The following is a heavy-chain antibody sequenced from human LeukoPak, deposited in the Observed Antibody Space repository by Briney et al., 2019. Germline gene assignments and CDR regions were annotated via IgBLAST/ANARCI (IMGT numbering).Heavy chain of an antibody. CDR3: AAPKAGYSSGWYAFDI. J-gene: IGHJ3*02. V-gene: IGHV4-59*08. CDR1: GGSISSYY. Sequence: SETLSLTCAVSGGSISSYYWSWIRQPPGKGLEWIGYIYYSGSTNYNPSLKSRVTISVDTSKNRFSLKLSSVTAADTAVYYCAAPKAGYSSGWYAFDIWGQGTMVTVSS. D-gene: IGHD6-19*01. CDR2: IYYSGST.